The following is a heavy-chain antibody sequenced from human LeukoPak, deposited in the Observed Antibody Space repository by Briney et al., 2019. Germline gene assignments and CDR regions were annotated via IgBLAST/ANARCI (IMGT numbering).Heavy chain of an antibody. CDR2: IGSSSSTI. Sequence: PGGSLRLSCAASGFTFSSYSMNWVRQAPGKGLEWVSYIGSSSSTIYYADSVKGRFTISRDNAKNSLYLQMNSLRAEDTAVYYCARQRGGFGGNYYYYMDVWGKGTTVTVSS. J-gene: IGHJ6*03. D-gene: IGHD3-10*01. V-gene: IGHV3-48*04. CDR1: GFTFSSYS. CDR3: ARQRGGFGGNYYYYMDV.